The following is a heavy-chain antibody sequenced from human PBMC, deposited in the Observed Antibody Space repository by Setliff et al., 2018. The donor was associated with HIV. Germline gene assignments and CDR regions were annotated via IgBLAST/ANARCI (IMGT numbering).Heavy chain of an antibody. D-gene: IGHD5-18*01. CDR2: INHSGNT. CDR1: GGSFTGYY. J-gene: IGHJ4*01. CDR3: ARGGYGYTSDYFDY. V-gene: IGHV4-34*01. Sequence: PSETLSLTCAASGGSFTGYYWSWIRQTPGKGLEWIAEINHSGNTNYNPSLKSRVTISVDTSKNQFSLKLSSVTAADTAVYYCARGGYGYTSDYFDYWGHGTLVTVSS.